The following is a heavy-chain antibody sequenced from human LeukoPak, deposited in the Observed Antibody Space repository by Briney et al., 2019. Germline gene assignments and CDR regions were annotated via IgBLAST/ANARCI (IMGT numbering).Heavy chain of an antibody. CDR1: GGPFGVYY. CDR3: AGPGAGDLDY. V-gene: IGHV4-34*01. CDR2: INHSGST. Sequence: SETLSLTCAVYGGPFGVYYWSWVRQPPGKGPEWIGEINHSGSTNYSPSLKSRVTISVDTSKNHFSLKLSSVTAADTAVYYCAGPGAGDLDYWGQETLVTVSS. J-gene: IGHJ4*02. D-gene: IGHD3-10*01.